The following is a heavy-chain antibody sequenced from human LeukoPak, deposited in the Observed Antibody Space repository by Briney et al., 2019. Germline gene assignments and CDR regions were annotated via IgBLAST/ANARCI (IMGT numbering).Heavy chain of an antibody. CDR2: ISSSSSYI. D-gene: IGHD6-19*01. Sequence: GGSLRLSCAASGFTISSYSMNCVRQAPGKGLEWVSSISSSSSYIYYADSVKGRFTISRDNAKNSLYLQMNSLRAEDTAVYYCARDKVAVADDYYYGMDVWGQGTTVTVSS. CDR1: GFTISSYS. V-gene: IGHV3-21*01. CDR3: ARDKVAVADDYYYGMDV. J-gene: IGHJ6*02.